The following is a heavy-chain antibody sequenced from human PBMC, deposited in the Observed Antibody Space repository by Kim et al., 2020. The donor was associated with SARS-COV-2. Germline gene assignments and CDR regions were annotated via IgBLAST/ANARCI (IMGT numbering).Heavy chain of an antibody. V-gene: IGHV3-48*03. CDR2: I. CDR3: VTDHDALIGFDY. J-gene: IGHJ4*02. Sequence: IKYADSVKRRFTISRDNPKNSLYLQMNSLRAEDTALYFCVTDHDALIGFDYWGQGTLVTVSS. D-gene: IGHD3-16*01.